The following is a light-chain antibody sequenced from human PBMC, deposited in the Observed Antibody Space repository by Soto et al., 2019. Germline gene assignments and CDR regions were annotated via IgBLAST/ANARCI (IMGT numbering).Light chain of an antibody. V-gene: IGKV1-27*01. CDR3: QKYNSLPFT. Sequence: DIQMTQSPSSLTASVGDTVTITCRASQDISNYLAWFQQKPGEAPKLLIYGPSTLESGVPSRFSGGKSGTDFTLTISGLQPEDVAIYYCQKYNSLPFTLGPGTQVEIQ. CDR2: GPS. CDR1: QDISNY. J-gene: IGKJ3*01.